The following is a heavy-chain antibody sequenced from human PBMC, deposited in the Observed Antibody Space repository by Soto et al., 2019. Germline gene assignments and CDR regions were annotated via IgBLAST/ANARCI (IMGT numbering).Heavy chain of an antibody. CDR2: IIPILGIA. CDR1: GGTFSSYT. Sequence: QVQLVQSGAEVKKPGSSVKVSCKASGGTFSSYTISWVRQAPGQGLEWMGRIIPILGIANYTQKFQGRVTITADKSTSTAYMELSSLRSEDTAVYYCARDSVGATFHYWGQGTLVTVSS. V-gene: IGHV1-69*08. CDR3: ARDSVGATFHY. J-gene: IGHJ4*02. D-gene: IGHD1-26*01.